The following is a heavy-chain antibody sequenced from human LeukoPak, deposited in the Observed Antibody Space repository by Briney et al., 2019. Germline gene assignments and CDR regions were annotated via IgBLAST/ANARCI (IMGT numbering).Heavy chain of an antibody. CDR2: ISGSGGST. CDR3: AKIEVDRYFDAFDI. D-gene: IGHD1-26*01. J-gene: IGHJ3*02. Sequence: PGGSLRLSCAASGFTLRSYAMSWVRQAPGKGLEWVSAISGSGGSTYYADSVKGRFTISRDNSKTTLYLQMNSLRAEDTAVYYCAKIEVDRYFDAFDIWGQGTMVTVSS. CDR1: GFTLRSYA. V-gene: IGHV3-23*01.